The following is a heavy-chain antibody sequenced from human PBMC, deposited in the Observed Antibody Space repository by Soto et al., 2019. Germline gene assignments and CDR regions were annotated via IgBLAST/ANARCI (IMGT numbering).Heavy chain of an antibody. D-gene: IGHD6-13*01. V-gene: IGHV1-18*01. CDR3: AREAFGVHSSWFAP. Sequence: QVQLVQSGTEVKKPGASVKVSCKASGYIFTTYSIAWVRQAPGQGLEWMGWISPNNGNTNYAQKFQGRVTMTTDTPTSAAYMGLRSLTSDDTAVYYCAREAFGVHSSWFAPCGQGALVTASS. CDR2: ISPNNGNT. J-gene: IGHJ5*02. CDR1: GYIFTTYS.